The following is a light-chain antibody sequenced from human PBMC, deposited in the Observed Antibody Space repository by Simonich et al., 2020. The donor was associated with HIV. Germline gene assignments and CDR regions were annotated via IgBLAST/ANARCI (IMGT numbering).Light chain of an antibody. CDR1: SSDVGGYNY. J-gene: IGLJ3*02. CDR3: SSYTGSSTWV. V-gene: IGLV2-14*03. Sequence: QSALTQPASVSGSPGQSITISCTGTSSDVGGYNYVSWYQQHPGKAPKLMIYDVSNRPSGVSNRFSRSKSGNTASLTISGLQAEDEADYYCSSYTGSSTWVFGGGTKLTLL. CDR2: DVS.